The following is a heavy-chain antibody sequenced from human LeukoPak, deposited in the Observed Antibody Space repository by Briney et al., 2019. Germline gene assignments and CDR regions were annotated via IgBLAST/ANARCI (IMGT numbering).Heavy chain of an antibody. CDR3: ARLRRGYDYGDYFDY. V-gene: IGHV4-39*01. CDR1: GGSISSSSYY. CDR2: IYYSGST. Sequence: SETLSLTCTVSGGSISSSSYYWGWIRQPPGKVLEWIGSIYYSGSTYYNPSLKSRVTISVDTSKNQFSLKLSSVTAADTAVYYCARLRRGYDYGDYFDYWGQGTLVTVSS. D-gene: IGHD5-12*01. J-gene: IGHJ4*02.